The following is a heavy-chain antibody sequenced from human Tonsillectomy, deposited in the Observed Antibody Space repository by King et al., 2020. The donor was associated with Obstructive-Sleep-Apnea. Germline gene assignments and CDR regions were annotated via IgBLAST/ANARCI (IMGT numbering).Heavy chain of an antibody. Sequence: VQLVESGGGLVQPGGSLRLSCAASGFTFSTYSMHWFRQAPGKGLEWVSYIHSSSSTIYYADSVKGRFTISRDNAKNSLSLQVNSLRAEDTAVYFCARERGYYDSCGHAPIIDYWGQGTLVTVSS. CDR2: IHSSSSTI. J-gene: IGHJ4*02. CDR1: GFTFSTYS. V-gene: IGHV3-48*04. D-gene: IGHD3-22*01. CDR3: ARERGYYDSCGHAPIIDY.